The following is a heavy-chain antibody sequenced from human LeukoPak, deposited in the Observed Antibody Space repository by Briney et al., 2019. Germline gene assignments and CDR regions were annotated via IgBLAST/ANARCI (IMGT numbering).Heavy chain of an antibody. CDR1: GYTFTSYA. J-gene: IGHJ3*02. D-gene: IGHD3-22*01. CDR3: ARGELAYYDSSGYWLFDAFDI. V-gene: IGHV7-4-1*02. Sequence: GASVKVSCKASGYTFTSYAMNWVRQAPGQGLEWMGWINTNTGNPTYAPGFTGRFVFSLDTSVSTAYLQISSLKAEDTAVYYCARGELAYYDSSGYWLFDAFDIWGQGTMVTVSS. CDR2: INTNTGNP.